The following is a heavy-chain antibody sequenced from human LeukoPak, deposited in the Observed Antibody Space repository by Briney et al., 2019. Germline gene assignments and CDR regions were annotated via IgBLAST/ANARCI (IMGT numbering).Heavy chain of an antibody. CDR3: GKDGGQYSSGTEFDP. CDR2: ISGGGERT. Sequence: QPGGSLRLSCAASGIVFSNTAMNWARQSPGRGLEWVSAISGGGERTFYADSVKGRFTISRDNSKNMVYLQMNSLRADDTAIYYCGKDGGQYSSGTEFDPGGQGALVTVSS. D-gene: IGHD6-19*01. CDR1: GIVFSNTA. V-gene: IGHV3-23*01. J-gene: IGHJ5*02.